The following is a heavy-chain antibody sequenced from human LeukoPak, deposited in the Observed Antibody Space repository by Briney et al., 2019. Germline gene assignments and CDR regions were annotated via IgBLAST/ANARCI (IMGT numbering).Heavy chain of an antibody. V-gene: IGHV4-34*01. Sequence: KPSETLSLTCAEHGGSFSGYYWSWIRQPPGKGLEWIGEINHSGSTNYNPSLKSRVTISVDTSKNQFSLKLSSVTAADTAVYYCARGGYGSGTYYNYWGQGTLVTVSS. J-gene: IGHJ4*02. CDR1: GGSFSGYY. D-gene: IGHD3-10*01. CDR2: INHSGST. CDR3: ARGGYGSGTYYNY.